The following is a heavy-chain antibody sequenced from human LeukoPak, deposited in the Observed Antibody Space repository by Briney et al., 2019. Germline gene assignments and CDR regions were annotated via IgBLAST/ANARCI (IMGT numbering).Heavy chain of an antibody. CDR2: FDPEDGET. CDR3: ATDVTNYYDSSGYYPLDY. CDR1: GYTLTELS. V-gene: IGHV1-24*01. Sequence: ASVKVSCKVSGYTLTELSMHWVRQAPGKGPEWMGGFDPEDGETIYAQKFQGRVTMTEDTSTDTAYMELSSLRSEDTAVYYCATDVTNYYDSSGYYPLDYWGQGTLVTVSS. D-gene: IGHD3-22*01. J-gene: IGHJ4*02.